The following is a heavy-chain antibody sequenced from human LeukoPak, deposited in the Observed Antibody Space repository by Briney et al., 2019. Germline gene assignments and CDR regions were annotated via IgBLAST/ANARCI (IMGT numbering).Heavy chain of an antibody. D-gene: IGHD2-15*01. Sequence: PSETLSLTCAVSGGSISSGGYSWSWIRQPPGKGLEWIGYIYYSGSTYYDPSLKSRVTISVDTSKNQFSLKLSSVTAADTAVYYCARDFRYCSGGSCFKDDAFDIWGQGTMVTVSS. V-gene: IGHV4-30-4*07. CDR3: ARDFRYCSGGSCFKDDAFDI. CDR1: GGSISSGGYS. J-gene: IGHJ3*02. CDR2: IYYSGST.